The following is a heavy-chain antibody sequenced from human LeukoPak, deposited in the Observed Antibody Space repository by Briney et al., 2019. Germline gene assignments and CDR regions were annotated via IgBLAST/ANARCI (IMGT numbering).Heavy chain of an antibody. CDR1: GGSISSNSYY. CDR2: INYYGST. CDR3: ARDHNQYYYGSGVSGGWFDP. D-gene: IGHD3-10*01. V-gene: IGHV4-39*07. Sequence: PSETLSLTCSVSGGSISSNSYYWGWIRQPPGKGLEWIGSINYYGSTYYNPPLKSRVTISIDTSKNQFSLKLSSVTAADTAVYYCARDHNQYYYGSGVSGGWFDPWGQGTLVTVSS. J-gene: IGHJ5*02.